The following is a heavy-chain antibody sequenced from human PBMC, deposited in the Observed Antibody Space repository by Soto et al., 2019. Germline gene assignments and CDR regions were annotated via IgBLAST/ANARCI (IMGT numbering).Heavy chain of an antibody. Sequence: QVQLVQSGAEVKKPGSSVKVSCKASGGTFGNFTISWVRQAPGQGLEWMGGIIPLFQTANYALKLQGRVKITADESTTTAYMDLNSLRAEDTAVSYCARWSHWSPLYYTGMDVWGQGTPVIVSS. V-gene: IGHV1-69*01. CDR3: ARWSHWSPLYYTGMDV. CDR2: IIPLFQTA. D-gene: IGHD1-1*01. CDR1: GGTFGNFT. J-gene: IGHJ6*02.